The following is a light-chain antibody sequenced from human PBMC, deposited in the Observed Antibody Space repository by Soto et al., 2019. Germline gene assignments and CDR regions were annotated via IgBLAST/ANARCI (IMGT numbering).Light chain of an antibody. CDR3: ASWDDNLHGYV. Sequence: QAVVTQPPSASGTPGQTITMSCSGGSSNIGRRAVNWYQQFPGAAPKLLIYGNDQRPSGVPGRFSGSKSGTSASLAISGLQSDDEADYYCASWDDNLHGYVFGAGTKLTVL. V-gene: IGLV1-44*01. CDR1: SSNIGRRA. CDR2: GND. J-gene: IGLJ1*01.